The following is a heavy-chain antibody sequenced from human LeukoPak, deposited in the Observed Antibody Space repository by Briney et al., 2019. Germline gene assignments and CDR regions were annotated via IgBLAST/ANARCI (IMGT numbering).Heavy chain of an antibody. CDR2: FNGNNDNP. D-gene: IGHD1-26*01. V-gene: IGHV1-18*01. Sequence: VASVKVSCKSSGYTFTNFGISWVRQGPGQGLEWMGWFNGNNDNPNYGQNFQGRLSVTTDSSTRTAYMELRNLRSDDTAVYYCARDGTRTDDYWGQGTLVTVSS. J-gene: IGHJ4*02. CDR1: GYTFTNFG. CDR3: ARDGTRTDDY.